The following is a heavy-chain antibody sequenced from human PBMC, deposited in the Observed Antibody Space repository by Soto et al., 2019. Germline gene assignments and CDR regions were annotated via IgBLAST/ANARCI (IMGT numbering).Heavy chain of an antibody. V-gene: IGHV1-46*01. Sequence: ASVKVSCKASGDTFTSYYMHWVRQAPGQGLEWMGIINPTGGSTTYAQKFQGRVTMTRDTPTSTVYMELSSLRFEDTAVYYCARDGVFWRWDYWGKETQVTVPS. CDR2: INPTGGST. CDR3: ARDGVFWRWDY. CDR1: GDTFTSYY. J-gene: IGHJ6*03. D-gene: IGHD3-3*01.